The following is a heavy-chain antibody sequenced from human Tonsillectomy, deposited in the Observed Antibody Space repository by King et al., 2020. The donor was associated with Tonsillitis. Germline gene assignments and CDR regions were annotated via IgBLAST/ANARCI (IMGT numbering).Heavy chain of an antibody. CDR3: ARDGFPGVPRGNWFDP. Sequence: DVQLVESGGGLVQPGGSLRLSCAASGFTFSTYWMHWVRQAQGKGLEWVANIKQDGSEIYYVDSVKGRFTISRDNAKNSLFLQMNSLRAEDTALYYCARDGFPGVPRGNWFDPWGQGTLVIVSS. CDR2: IKQDGSEI. CDR1: GFTFSTYW. J-gene: IGHJ5*02. D-gene: IGHD7-27*01. V-gene: IGHV3-7*01.